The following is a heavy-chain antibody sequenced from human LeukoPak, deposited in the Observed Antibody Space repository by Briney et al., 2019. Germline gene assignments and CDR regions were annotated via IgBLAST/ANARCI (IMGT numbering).Heavy chain of an antibody. CDR2: ISSSSSTI. J-gene: IGHJ4*02. Sequence: GGSLRLSCAASGFTFSSYSMNWVRQAPGKGLEWVSYISSSSSTIYYADSVKGRFTISRDNAKNSLYLQMSSLRAEDTAVYYCARDRCSSTSCYRGEDFDYWGQGTLVTVSS. D-gene: IGHD2-2*01. CDR1: GFTFSSYS. V-gene: IGHV3-48*01. CDR3: ARDRCSSTSCYRGEDFDY.